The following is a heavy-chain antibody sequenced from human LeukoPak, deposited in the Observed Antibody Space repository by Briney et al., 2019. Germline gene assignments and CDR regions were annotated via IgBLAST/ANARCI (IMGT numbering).Heavy chain of an antibody. CDR3: ARESELATTVFDY. Sequence: GGSLRLSCAASGFTFSDYYMSWIRQAPGKGLEWVSYISSSGSTIYYADSVKGRFTISRDNAKNSLYLQMNSLRAEDTAVYYCARESELATTVFDYWGQGTLVTVPS. D-gene: IGHD4-17*01. J-gene: IGHJ4*02. CDR2: ISSSGSTI. V-gene: IGHV3-11*01. CDR1: GFTFSDYY.